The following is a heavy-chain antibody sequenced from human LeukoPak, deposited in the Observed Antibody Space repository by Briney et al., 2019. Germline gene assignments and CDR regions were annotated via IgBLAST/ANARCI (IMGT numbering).Heavy chain of an antibody. V-gene: IGHV5-51*01. J-gene: IGHJ4*02. CDR2: IYLDDSET. CDR1: GDNFNNYW. Sequence: GESLKISCKGFGDNFNNYWIVWVRQMPGKGLEWMGVIYLDDSETKYSPSFQGQVTISADKSISTAYLQWSSLKASDTAMYYCARRVMITFGGVIGWFDYWGQGTLVPVSS. CDR3: ARRVMITFGGVIGWFDY. D-gene: IGHD3-16*02.